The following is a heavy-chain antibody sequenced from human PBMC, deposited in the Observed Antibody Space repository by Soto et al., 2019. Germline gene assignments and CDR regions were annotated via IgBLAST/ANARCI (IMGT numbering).Heavy chain of an antibody. V-gene: IGHV4-61*01. Sequence: PSETLSLTCTVSGGSVSSGSYYWTWIRQPPGKGLEWLGYIYYSGTTNYNPPLKSRITISVDTSGNQFSLKLSSVTAADTAVYFCARTYCTNTACQAHGIDVWGQGTTVPVSS. CDR2: IYYSGTT. J-gene: IGHJ6*02. CDR3: ARTYCTNTACQAHGIDV. CDR1: GGSVSSGSYY. D-gene: IGHD2-21*02.